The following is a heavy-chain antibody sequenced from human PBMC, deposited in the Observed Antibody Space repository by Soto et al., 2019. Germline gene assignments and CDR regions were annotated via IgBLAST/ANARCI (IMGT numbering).Heavy chain of an antibody. D-gene: IGHD2-2*01. V-gene: IGHV4-39*01. CDR2: IFYSGST. Sequence: SEILSLTCTVSGGSISSSSYYWGWIRQPPGKGLEWIGSIFYSGSTYYNPSLKSRVTISVDTSKNQFSLKLSSVTAADTAVYYCARVPDRWGQGTLVTVSS. J-gene: IGHJ5*02. CDR1: GGSISSSSYY. CDR3: ARVPDR.